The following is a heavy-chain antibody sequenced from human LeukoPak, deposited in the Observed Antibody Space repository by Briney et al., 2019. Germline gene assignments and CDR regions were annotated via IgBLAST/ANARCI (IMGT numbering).Heavy chain of an antibody. Sequence: GGSLRLSCAASGFTFSKYAMTWVRQAPGKWLECVSAIDGSGSEKSSADSVKGRFTISRDNSKNPLNRHMNSLRAEDTAIYYCAKGTVGTYYFYYMDVWGKGTTVTVSS. V-gene: IGHV3-23*01. CDR1: GFTFSKYA. CDR2: IDGSGSEK. CDR3: AKGTVGTYYFYYMDV. D-gene: IGHD6-13*01. J-gene: IGHJ6*03.